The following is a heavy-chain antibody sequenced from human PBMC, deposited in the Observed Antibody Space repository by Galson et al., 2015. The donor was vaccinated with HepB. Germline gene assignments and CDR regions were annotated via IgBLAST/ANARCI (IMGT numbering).Heavy chain of an antibody. Sequence: SLRLSCAASGFTFSGYAMSWVRQAPGKGLEWVSGINYSGGSTYYAASVKGRFTISRDNSKNTLYLQMNSLRDEDTAVYYCARRGAAADRGPLNTFDIWGQGIMVTVSS. CDR1: GFTFSGYA. CDR3: ARRGAAADRGPLNTFDI. CDR2: INYSGGST. J-gene: IGHJ3*02. V-gene: IGHV3-23*01. D-gene: IGHD6-13*01.